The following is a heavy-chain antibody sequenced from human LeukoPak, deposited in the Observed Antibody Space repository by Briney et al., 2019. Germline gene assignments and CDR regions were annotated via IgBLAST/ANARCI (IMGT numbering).Heavy chain of an antibody. CDR3: ARGEDDYYYYMDV. V-gene: IGHV3-48*01. Sequence: GGSLRLSCAASGFTFSSYSMNWVRQAPGKGLEWVSYISSSSSTIYYADFVKGRFTFSRDNAKNSLNLQMTSLRAEDTAVYYCARGEDDYYYYMDVWGKGTTVTVSS. J-gene: IGHJ6*03. D-gene: IGHD1-26*01. CDR2: ISSSSSTI. CDR1: GFTFSSYS.